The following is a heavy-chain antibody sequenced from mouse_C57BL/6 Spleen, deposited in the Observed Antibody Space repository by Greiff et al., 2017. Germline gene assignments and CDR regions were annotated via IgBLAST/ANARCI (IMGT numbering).Heavy chain of an antibody. Sequence: VQLQQSGPELVKPGASVKISCKASGYSITSYYIHWVKQRPGQGLEWIGWIYPGSGNTKYNEKFKGKATLTAATSSSTAYMQLSSLTSEDAAVYYCARRDYYGSSYRYFDVWGTGTTVTVSS. J-gene: IGHJ1*03. CDR1: GYSITSYY. V-gene: IGHV1-66*01. CDR3: ARRDYYGSSYRYFDV. CDR2: IYPGSGNT. D-gene: IGHD1-1*01.